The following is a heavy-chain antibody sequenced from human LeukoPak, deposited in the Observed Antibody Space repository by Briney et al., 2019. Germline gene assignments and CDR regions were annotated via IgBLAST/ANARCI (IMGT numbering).Heavy chain of an antibody. V-gene: IGHV3-23*01. CDR2: ISGSGGST. J-gene: IGHJ4*02. CDR3: ATFLRGYSYTYFDY. Sequence: GGSLRLSCAASGFTFSSYAMSWVRQAPGKGLEWVSAISGSGGSTYYAVSVKVSFTISRDNSKNTLYLQMNSVRAEDTAVYYCATFLRGYSYTYFDYWGQGTLVTVSS. D-gene: IGHD5-18*01. CDR1: GFTFSSYA.